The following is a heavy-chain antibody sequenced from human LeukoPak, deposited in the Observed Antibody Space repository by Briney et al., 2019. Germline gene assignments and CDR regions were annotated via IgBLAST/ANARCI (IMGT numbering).Heavy chain of an antibody. Sequence: SETLSCTCTGSGGSISSYYWSWIPQPPGKGREGIGRIYTRGSTNYNPSLKSRVTMSADTSKTQFSLKLNSVTAADTAVYFCARGAYGSGDRGWFDPWGQGTLVTVSS. CDR3: ARGAYGSGDRGWFDP. CDR2: IYTRGST. CDR1: GGSISSYY. J-gene: IGHJ5*02. D-gene: IGHD3-10*01. V-gene: IGHV4-4*07.